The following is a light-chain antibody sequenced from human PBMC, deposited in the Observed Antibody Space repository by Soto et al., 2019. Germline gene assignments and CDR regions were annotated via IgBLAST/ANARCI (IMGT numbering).Light chain of an antibody. CDR2: DAS. CDR1: QSVSGY. J-gene: IGKJ5*01. V-gene: IGKV3-11*01. Sequence: EIVLTHSPATLSLSPWEGATLSCRASQSVSGYLAWYQQKPGQAPRLLIYDASKRATGIPARFSGSGFGTDFTLTISSLEPEDFAVYYCQQYTSSLITFGQGTRLEI. CDR3: QQYTSSLIT.